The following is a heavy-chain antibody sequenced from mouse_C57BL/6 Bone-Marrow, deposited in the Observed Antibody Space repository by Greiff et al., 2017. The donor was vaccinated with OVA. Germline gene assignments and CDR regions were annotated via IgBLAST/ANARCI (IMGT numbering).Heavy chain of an antibody. Sequence: EVQLQQSGAELVKPGASVKLSCTASGFNIKDYYMHWVKQRTEQGLEWIGRIDPEDGDTKYAPKFQGKATITADTSSNTAYLQLSSLTSEDTAVYYGARRYYDYVYAMDYWGQGTSVTVSS. D-gene: IGHD2-4*01. V-gene: IGHV14-2*01. CDR3: ARRYYDYVYAMDY. J-gene: IGHJ4*01. CDR2: IDPEDGDT. CDR1: GFNIKDYY.